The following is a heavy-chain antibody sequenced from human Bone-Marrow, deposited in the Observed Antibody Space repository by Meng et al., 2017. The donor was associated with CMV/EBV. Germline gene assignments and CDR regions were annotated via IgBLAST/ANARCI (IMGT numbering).Heavy chain of an antibody. Sequence: ASVKVSCKASGYTFSSYDINWVRQATGQGLEWMGWMNPNSGNTGYAQKFQGRVTLTRNTSISTAYMELSDLRSEDTAVYYCARGGPDIVVVPAARGNFDYWGQGTLATVSS. D-gene: IGHD2-2*01. CDR3: ARGGPDIVVVPAARGNFDY. J-gene: IGHJ4*02. V-gene: IGHV1-8*01. CDR1: GYTFSSYD. CDR2: MNPNSGNT.